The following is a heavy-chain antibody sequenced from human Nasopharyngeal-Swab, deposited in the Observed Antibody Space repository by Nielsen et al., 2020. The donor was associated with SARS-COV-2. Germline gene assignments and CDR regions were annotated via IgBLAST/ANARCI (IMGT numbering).Heavy chain of an antibody. V-gene: IGHV3-74*01. CDR1: GFTFSNYR. CDR3: ARGRGSSTSMIGY. CDR2: INGDGSSL. Sequence: GVLRLSCAASGFTFSNYRMHWVRQAPGKGLVWVSRINGDGSSLNYADFVKGRFTISTDNAKSTLYLEMNSLRAEDTAVYYCARGRGSSTSMIGYWGQGTLVTVSS. D-gene: IGHD2/OR15-2a*01. J-gene: IGHJ4*02.